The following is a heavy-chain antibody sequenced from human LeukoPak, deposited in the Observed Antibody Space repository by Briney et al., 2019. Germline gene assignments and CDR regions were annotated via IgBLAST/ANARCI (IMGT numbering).Heavy chain of an antibody. CDR3: ARDRAYYYTDF. J-gene: IGHJ6*03. CDR1: GGSISSYY. D-gene: IGHD2-21*01. V-gene: IGHV4-4*08. CDR2: IYSRGNT. Sequence: SETLSLTCTVSGGSISSYYWSWIRQPPGKGLEWIGYIYSRGNTKYNPSLKSRVTISADMSKNQFSLELDSVTAADTAVYYCARDRAYYYTDFWGKGTTVTVSS.